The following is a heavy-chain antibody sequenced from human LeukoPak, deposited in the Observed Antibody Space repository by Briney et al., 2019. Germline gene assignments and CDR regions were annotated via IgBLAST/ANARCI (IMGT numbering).Heavy chain of an antibody. CDR2: INPNSGGT. Sequence: ASVKVSCKASGYTFTGYYMHWVRQAPGQGLEWMGWINPNSGGTNYAQKFQGRVTMTRDTSISTAYMELSRLRSDDTAVYYCARGDYYGSGSYYYYWGQGTLVTVSS. V-gene: IGHV1-2*02. J-gene: IGHJ4*02. D-gene: IGHD3-10*01. CDR3: ARGDYYGSGSYYYY. CDR1: GYTFTGYY.